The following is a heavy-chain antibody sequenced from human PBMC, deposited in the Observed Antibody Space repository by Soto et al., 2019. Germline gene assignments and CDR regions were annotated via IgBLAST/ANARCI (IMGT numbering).Heavy chain of an antibody. CDR2: IYYSGST. D-gene: IGHD3-22*01. J-gene: IGHJ1*01. CDR3: ARGPSYYYDSSGYYSAYFQH. Sequence: QVQLQESGPGLVKPSETLSLTCTVSGGSISSYYWSWIRQPPGKGLEWIGYIYYSGSTNYNPSLNSRVTISVDTSKNQFSLKLSSVTAADTAVYYCARGPSYYYDSSGYYSAYFQHWGQGTLVTVSS. V-gene: IGHV4-59*01. CDR1: GGSISSYY.